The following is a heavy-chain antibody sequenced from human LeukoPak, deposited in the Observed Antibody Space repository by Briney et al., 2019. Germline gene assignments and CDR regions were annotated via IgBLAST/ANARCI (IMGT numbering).Heavy chain of an antibody. Sequence: ASVKVSCKASGYTFTSYGISWVRQAPGQGLEWMGWINPNSGGTNYAQKFQGRVTMTRDTSISTAYMELSRLRSDDTAVYYCARILSRGSTSCFDYWGQGTLVTVSS. J-gene: IGHJ4*02. V-gene: IGHV1-2*02. D-gene: IGHD2-2*01. CDR3: ARILSRGSTSCFDY. CDR2: INPNSGGT. CDR1: GYTFTSYG.